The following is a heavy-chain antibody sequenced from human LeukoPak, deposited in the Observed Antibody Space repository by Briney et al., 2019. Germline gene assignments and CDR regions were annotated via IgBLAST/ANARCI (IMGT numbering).Heavy chain of an antibody. CDR1: GGSISSSSYY. CDR2: MYHSGIT. CDR3: ARDPALRSVYDSRFDY. J-gene: IGHJ4*02. Sequence: SETLSLTCTVSGGSISSSSYYWGWIRQPPGKGLEWIGSMYHSGITYNNPSHKSRVTISLDTSKNQFSLKLSSVTAADTAVYYCARDPALRSVYDSRFDYWGQGTLVTVSS. D-gene: IGHD5/OR15-5a*01. V-gene: IGHV4-39*07.